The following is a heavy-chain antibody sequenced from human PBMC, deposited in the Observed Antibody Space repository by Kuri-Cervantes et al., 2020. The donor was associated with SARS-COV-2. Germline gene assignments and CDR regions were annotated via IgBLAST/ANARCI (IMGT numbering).Heavy chain of an antibody. CDR3: ARVDIGFDSGKYYNFVGWFDP. J-gene: IGHJ5*02. CDR2: ISPIFGKA. CDR1: GYTFTSYV. Sequence: SVKVSCKASGYTFTSYVMNWVRQAPGPGLEWVGGISPIFGKAKYAQKFQGRVTISADESTRTVYMELTSLRFEDTATYYCARVDIGFDSGKYYNFVGWFDPWGQGTLVTVSS. D-gene: IGHD3-10*01. V-gene: IGHV1-69*13.